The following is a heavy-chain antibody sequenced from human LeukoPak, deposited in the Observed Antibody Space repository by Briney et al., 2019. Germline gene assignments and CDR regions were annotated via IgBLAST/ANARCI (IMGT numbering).Heavy chain of an antibody. D-gene: IGHD3-22*01. CDR1: GFTFGNHR. Sequence: GGSLRLSCVASGFTFGNHRMSWVRQAPGKGLEWVSSISSSSSYIYYADSVKGRFTISRDNAKNSLYLQMNSLRAEDTAVYYCARPYYYDSSGPIDYWGQGTLVTVSS. CDR2: ISSSSSYI. CDR3: ARPYYYDSSGPIDY. J-gene: IGHJ4*02. V-gene: IGHV3-21*01.